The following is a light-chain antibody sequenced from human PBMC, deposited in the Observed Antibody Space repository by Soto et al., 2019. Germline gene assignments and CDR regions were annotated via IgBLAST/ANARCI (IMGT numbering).Light chain of an antibody. CDR1: SSDVGGYNY. Sequence: QSALTQPASVSGSPGQSITISCTGTSSDVGGYNYVSWYQQHRGKAPKLMIYDVSNRPSGVSNRFSGSKSGNTASLTISGLQAEDEADYYCSSYTSSSFYVFGTGTKLTVL. V-gene: IGLV2-14*01. J-gene: IGLJ1*01. CDR2: DVS. CDR3: SSYTSSSFYV.